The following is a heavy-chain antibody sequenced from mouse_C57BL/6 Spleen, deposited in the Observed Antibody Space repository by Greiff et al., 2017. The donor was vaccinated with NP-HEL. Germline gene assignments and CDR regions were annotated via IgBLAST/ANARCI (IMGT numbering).Heavy chain of an antibody. CDR2: IYPGDGDT. Sequence: VQLQQSGAELVKPGASVKISCKASGYAFSSYWMNWVKQRPGKGLEWIGQIYPGDGDTNYNGKFKGKATLTADKSSSTAYMQLSSLTSEDSAVYFCARLGYEGYDEGYYFDYWGQGTTLTVSS. V-gene: IGHV1-80*01. J-gene: IGHJ2*01. CDR3: ARLGYEGYDEGYYFDY. CDR1: GYAFSSYW. D-gene: IGHD2-2*01.